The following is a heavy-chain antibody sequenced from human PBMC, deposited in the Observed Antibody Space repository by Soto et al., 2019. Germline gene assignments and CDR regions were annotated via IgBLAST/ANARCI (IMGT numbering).Heavy chain of an antibody. CDR1: GGSFSGYY. CDR2: INHSGST. V-gene: IGHV4-34*01. CDR3: ARGTTFGVPPNWFDP. D-gene: IGHD3-3*01. J-gene: IGHJ5*02. Sequence: PSETLSLTCAVYGGSFSGYYWSRIRQPPGKGLEWIGEINHSGSTNYNPSLKSRVTISVDTSKNQFSLKLSSVTAADTAVYYCARGTTFGVPPNWFDPWGQGTLVTVSS.